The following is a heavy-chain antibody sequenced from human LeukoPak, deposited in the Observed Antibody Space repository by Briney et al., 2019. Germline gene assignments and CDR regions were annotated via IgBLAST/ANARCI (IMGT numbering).Heavy chain of an antibody. CDR2: ISAGGDRT. CDR3: TKEHIYGTTPYFDY. Sequence: PGGSLRLSCAASGFTFSSHAMGWVRQAPGKGLEWISAISAGGDRTYYIDTVKGRFTISRDNSKSTLYLHLNSLRVDDTAVYFRTKEHIYGTTPYFDYWGQGTLVTVSS. D-gene: IGHD5-18*01. CDR1: GFTFSSHA. J-gene: IGHJ4*02. V-gene: IGHV3-23*02.